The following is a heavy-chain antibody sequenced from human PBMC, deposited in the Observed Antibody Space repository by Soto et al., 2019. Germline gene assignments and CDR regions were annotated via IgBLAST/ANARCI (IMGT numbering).Heavy chain of an antibody. D-gene: IGHD6-19*01. Sequence: GGSLRLSCAXSGXXXXXXGMHWVRXXXGKGVEWVAVIWYHGSNKYYADSVKGRFTISRDNSKNTLYLQMNSLRAEDTAVYYCARDRDPGQWLTTNYFDYWGQGTLVTVSS. J-gene: IGHJ4*02. CDR2: IWYHGSNK. CDR1: GXXXXXXG. V-gene: IGHV3-33*01. CDR3: ARDRDPGQWLTTNYFDY.